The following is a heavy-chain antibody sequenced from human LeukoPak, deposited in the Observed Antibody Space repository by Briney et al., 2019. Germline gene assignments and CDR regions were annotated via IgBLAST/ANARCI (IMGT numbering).Heavy chain of an antibody. V-gene: IGHV1-2*02. J-gene: IGHJ4*02. D-gene: IGHD1-26*01. Sequence: GASVKVSCKASGYTFTDYYMHWVRQAPGQGLEWMGWINPNSGGTNYAQKFQGRVTMTRDTSISTAYMELSRLRSDDTAVYYCARASILRSEVGANDYWGQGTLVTVSS. CDR3: ARASILRSEVGANDY. CDR2: INPNSGGT. CDR1: GYTFTDYY.